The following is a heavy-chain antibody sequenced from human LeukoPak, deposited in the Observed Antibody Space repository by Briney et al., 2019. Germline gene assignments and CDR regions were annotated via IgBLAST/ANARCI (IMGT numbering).Heavy chain of an antibody. CDR2: IYYSGST. CDR1: GGSISSHY. J-gene: IGHJ6*03. CDR3: ASGRCSSTSCNYYYYMDV. Sequence: PSETLSLTCTVSGGSISSHYWSWIRQPPGKGLEWIGYIYYSGSTNYNPSLKSRVTISVDTSKSQFSLKLSSVTAADTAVYYCASGRCSSTSCNYYYYMDVWGKGTTVTVSS. D-gene: IGHD2-2*01. V-gene: IGHV4-59*11.